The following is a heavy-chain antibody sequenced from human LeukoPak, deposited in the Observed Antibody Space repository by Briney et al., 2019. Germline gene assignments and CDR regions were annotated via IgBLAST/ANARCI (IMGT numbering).Heavy chain of an antibody. CDR2: IVVGSGNT. J-gene: IGHJ5*02. V-gene: IGHV1-58*01. Sequence: TSVKVSCKASGFTFTSSALQWVRQARGQRLEWIGWIVVGSGNTNYAQKFQERVTITRDMSASTAYMELSSLRSEDTAVYYCATEDSNHGGYDPWGQETLVTVSS. CDR3: ATEDSNHGGYDP. CDR1: GFTFTSSA. D-gene: IGHD4-17*01.